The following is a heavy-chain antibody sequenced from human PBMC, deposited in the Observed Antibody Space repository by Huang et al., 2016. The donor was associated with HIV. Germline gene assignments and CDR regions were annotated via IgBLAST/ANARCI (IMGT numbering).Heavy chain of an antibody. CDR1: GYKFHIYE. J-gene: IGHJ4*02. CDR2: ISGDNVST. D-gene: IGHD3-16*01. V-gene: IGHV1-18*04. Sequence: QIHLVQSGPEVKQPGASVKVSCKASGYKFHIYEITWVRQTPGQGLEGMGVISGDNVSTRFAQKFQDRLTMTTDVSTSTAYLELRSLRLDDTAVYYCARTKGEFDFWGQGALVTVSS. CDR3: ARTKGEFDF.